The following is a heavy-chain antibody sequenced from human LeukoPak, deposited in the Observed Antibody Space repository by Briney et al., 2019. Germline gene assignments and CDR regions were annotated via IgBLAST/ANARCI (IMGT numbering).Heavy chain of an antibody. J-gene: IGHJ4*02. V-gene: IGHV1-18*04. Sequence: ASVKVSCKASGYTFTSYYMHWVRQAPGQGLEWMGWISAYNGNTNYAQKLQGRVTMTTDTSTSTAYMELRSLRSDDTAVYYCAAILAGDYYFDYWGQGTLVTVSS. CDR2: ISAYNGNT. CDR1: GYTFTSYY. CDR3: AAILAGDYYFDY. D-gene: IGHD2-21*01.